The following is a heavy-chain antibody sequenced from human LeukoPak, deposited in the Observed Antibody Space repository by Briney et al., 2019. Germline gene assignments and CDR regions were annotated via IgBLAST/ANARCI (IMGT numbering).Heavy chain of an antibody. V-gene: IGHV6-1*01. J-gene: IGHJ5*02. CDR2: TYYRSKWYN. Sequence: SQTLSLTCAISGDSVSSNSAAWNWIRPSPSRGLEWLGRTYYRSKWYNDYAVSVKSRITINPDTSKNQFSLQLNSVTPEDTAVYYCARVSLEAGFNWFDPWGQGTLVTVSS. CDR1: GDSVSSNSAA. D-gene: IGHD6-19*01. CDR3: ARVSLEAGFNWFDP.